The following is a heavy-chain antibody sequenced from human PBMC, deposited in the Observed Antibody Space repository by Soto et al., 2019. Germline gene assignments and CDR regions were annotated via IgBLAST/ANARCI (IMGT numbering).Heavy chain of an antibody. J-gene: IGHJ4*02. CDR3: ARAPHEYSSSSAGVDY. Sequence: QVQLVQSGAEVKKPGSSVKVSCKASGGTFSSYAISWVRQAPGQGLEWMGGIIPIFGTANYAQKFQGRVTITADESTSTAYMELSSLRSEDTAVYYCARAPHEYSSSSAGVDYWGQGTLVTVSS. V-gene: IGHV1-69*12. CDR2: IIPIFGTA. CDR1: GGTFSSYA. D-gene: IGHD6-6*01.